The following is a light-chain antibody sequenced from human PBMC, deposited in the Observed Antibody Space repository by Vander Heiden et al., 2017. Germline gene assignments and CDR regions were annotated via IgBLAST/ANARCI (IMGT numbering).Light chain of an antibody. CDR3: QQYNTYPLT. CDR2: KAS. J-gene: IGKJ4*01. V-gene: IGKV1-5*03. CDR1: QSSSSW. Sequence: DIQMTQPPYTLSASVGDRVTITCRASQSSSSWLSWCQQKPGKAPKFLIYKASTLETGVPSRFSGSGSGTEFTLTISSLQPDDFATYYCQQYNTYPLTFGGGTKVEIK.